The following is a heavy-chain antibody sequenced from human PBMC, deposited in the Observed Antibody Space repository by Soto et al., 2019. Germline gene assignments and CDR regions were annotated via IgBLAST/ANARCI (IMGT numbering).Heavy chain of an antibody. Sequence: QITLKESGPPLVKPTQTLTLTCTFSGFSLSTDGVGVGWIRQPRGKALEWLALIYWDDGKRYSPSLRNRLTVTKATAKTQVVLTMLNVDPVDTATYYCAHHPNWGFSDFDSWGQGALVTVSS. D-gene: IGHD7-27*01. CDR1: GFSLSTDGVG. V-gene: IGHV2-5*02. J-gene: IGHJ4*02. CDR2: IYWDDGK. CDR3: AHHPNWGFSDFDS.